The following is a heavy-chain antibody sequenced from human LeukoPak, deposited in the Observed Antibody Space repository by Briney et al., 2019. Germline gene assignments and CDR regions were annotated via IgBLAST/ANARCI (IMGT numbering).Heavy chain of an antibody. V-gene: IGHV3-30-3*01. CDR2: ISDDGSSK. J-gene: IGHJ6*04. CDR1: GFTFSSYA. CDR3: ARVPSGGSWYGMDV. D-gene: IGHD6-13*01. Sequence: GGSLRLSCAASGFTFSSYAMHWVRQAPGKGLEWVAVISDDGSSKYYADSVKGRFTISRDNSKNTLYLQMNSLRAEDTAVYYCARVPSGGSWYGMDVWGKGTTVTVSS.